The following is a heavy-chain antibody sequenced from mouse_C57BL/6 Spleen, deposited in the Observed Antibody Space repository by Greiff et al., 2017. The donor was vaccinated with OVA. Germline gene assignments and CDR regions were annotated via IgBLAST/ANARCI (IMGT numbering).Heavy chain of an antibody. D-gene: IGHD1-1*01. J-gene: IGHJ4*01. V-gene: IGHV1-64*01. CDR1: GYTFTSYW. Sequence: QVQLKQPGAELVKPGASVKLSCKASGYTFTSYWMHWVKQRPGQGLEWIGMIHPNSGSTNYNEKFKGKTTLTVDKSSSTAYMQLSSLTSEDSAVYYCARDGDGRGIDYWGQGTSVTVSS. CDR2: IHPNSGST. CDR3: ARDGDGRGIDY.